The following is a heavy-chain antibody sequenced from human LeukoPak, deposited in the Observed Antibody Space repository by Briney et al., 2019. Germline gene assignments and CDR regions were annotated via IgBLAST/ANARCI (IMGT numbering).Heavy chain of an antibody. J-gene: IGHJ4*02. CDR1: GFTFSSYA. V-gene: IGHV3-23*01. D-gene: IGHD3-10*01. Sequence: GGSLRLSCAASGFTFSSYAMSWVRQAPGKGLGWVSAISGSGGSTYYADSVKGRFTISRDNSKNTLYLQMNSLRAEDTAVYYCAKFGSYYYGSGSHYWGQGTLVTVSS. CDR2: ISGSGGST. CDR3: AKFGSYYYGSGSHY.